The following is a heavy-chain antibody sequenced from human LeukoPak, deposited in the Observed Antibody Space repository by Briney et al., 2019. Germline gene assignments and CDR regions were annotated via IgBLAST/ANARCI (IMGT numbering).Heavy chain of an antibody. CDR2: IYYSGST. D-gene: IGHD6-13*01. Sequence: SETLSLTCTVSGGSISSYYWSWIRQPPGKGLEWIGYIYYSGSTNYNPSLRSRVTISVDTSKNQFSLKLSSVTAADTAVYYCARRDSSSWWSYFDYWGQGTLVTVSS. J-gene: IGHJ4*02. CDR3: ARRDSSSWWSYFDY. V-gene: IGHV4-59*01. CDR1: GGSISSYY.